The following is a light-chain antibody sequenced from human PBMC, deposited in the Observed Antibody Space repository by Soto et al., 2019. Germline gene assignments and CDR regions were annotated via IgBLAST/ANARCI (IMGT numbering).Light chain of an antibody. J-gene: IGKJ1*01. V-gene: IGKV3-15*01. CDR1: QSVSSN. CDR2: GES. CDR3: LKHNSYPRT. Sequence: ELVMTQSPATLSLSPGDSATLSCRDSQSVSSNLAWYQQKPGQAPRLLIYGESTRATGIPDRLSGSGSGTEFNLTISSLQPEDFATYYCLKHNSYPRTFGQGTKVDIK.